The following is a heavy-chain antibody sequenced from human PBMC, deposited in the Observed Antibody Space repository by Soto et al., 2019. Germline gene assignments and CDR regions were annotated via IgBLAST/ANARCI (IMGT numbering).Heavy chain of an antibody. J-gene: IGHJ4*02. D-gene: IGHD3-22*01. V-gene: IGHV3-33*01. CDR2: IWYDGSNK. CDR3: ARALGVYYDSSPTAY. Sequence: PGGSLRLSCAASGFTFSSYGMHWVRQAPGKGLEWVAVIWYDGSNKYYADSVKGRFTISRDNSKNTLYLQMNSLRAEDTAVYYCARALGVYYDSSPTAYWGQGTLVTVSS. CDR1: GFTFSSYG.